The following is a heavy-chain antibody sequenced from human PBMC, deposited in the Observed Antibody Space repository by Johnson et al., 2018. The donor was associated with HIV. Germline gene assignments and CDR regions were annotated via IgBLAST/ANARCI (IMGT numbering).Heavy chain of an antibody. CDR1: GFTFSSYG. J-gene: IGHJ3*02. D-gene: IGHD2-15*01. CDR2: INWNGGNI. Sequence: VQLVESGGGVVQPGRSLRLSCAASGFTFSSYGMTWVRQAPGKGLEWVSGINWNGGNIGYADSVKGRFTISRDNAKNSLYLQMNSLRAEDTALYYCARWWPRAIDDAFDIWGQGTMVTVSS. V-gene: IGHV3-20*04. CDR3: ARWWPRAIDDAFDI.